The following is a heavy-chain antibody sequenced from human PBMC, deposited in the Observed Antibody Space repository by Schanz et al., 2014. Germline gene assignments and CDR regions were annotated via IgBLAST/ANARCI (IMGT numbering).Heavy chain of an antibody. J-gene: IGHJ6*02. D-gene: IGHD1-1*01. CDR2: ISSTGGST. V-gene: IGHV3-23*04. Sequence: EVRLVESGGGLVQPGGSLRLSCAASGFTFYNYAMTWVRQAPGKGLEWVSAISSTGGSTYYADSVKGRFTISRDNSKNTLSLLVNRLRGEDTATYSCAKAFRTTKYYGMDVWGQGTTVTVS. CDR3: AKAFRTTKYYGMDV. CDR1: GFTFYNYA.